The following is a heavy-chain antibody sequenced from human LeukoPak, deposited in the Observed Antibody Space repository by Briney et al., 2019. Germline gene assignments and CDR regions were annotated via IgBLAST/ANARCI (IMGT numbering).Heavy chain of an antibody. CDR2: ISGSGGST. D-gene: IGHD6-19*01. CDR1: GFTFSSYA. J-gene: IGHJ4*02. V-gene: IGHV3-23*01. Sequence: GGSLRLSCAASGFTFSSYAMSWVRQAPGKGLEWVSAISGSGGSTYYADSVKGRFTISRDNSKNTLYLQMNSLRAEDTAVYYCARDYSSGWYYFDYWGQGTLVTVSS. CDR3: ARDYSSGWYYFDY.